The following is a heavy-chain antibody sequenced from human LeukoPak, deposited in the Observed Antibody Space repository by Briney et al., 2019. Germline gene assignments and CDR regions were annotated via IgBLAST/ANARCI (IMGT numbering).Heavy chain of an antibody. CDR1: GGSFSGYY. CDR3: ARVRSYYYYYMDV. V-gene: IGHV4-34*01. J-gene: IGHJ6*03. Sequence: PSETLSLTCAVYGGSFSGYYWTWIHQPPGKGLERIGGINHSGSTNYNPSLKSPVTISVDTSNNQFSLKVRSVTAADTAVYYCARVRSYYYYYMDVWGKGTTVTVSS. CDR2: INHSGST.